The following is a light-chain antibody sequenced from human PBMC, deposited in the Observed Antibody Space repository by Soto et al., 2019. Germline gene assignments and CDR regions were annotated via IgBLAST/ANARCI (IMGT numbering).Light chain of an antibody. CDR3: CSFAGTRNLFV. V-gene: IGLV2-23*01. CDR2: EDT. CDR1: SSDVGGYKL. J-gene: IGLJ1*01. Sequence: QSVLTQPASVSGSPGQSISIPCTGSSSDVGGYKLVSWYQQHPGKAPKLMIYEDTERPSGVPHRFSGSKSGNTASLTISGLQAEDEADYFCCSFAGTRNLFVFGTGTQLTVL.